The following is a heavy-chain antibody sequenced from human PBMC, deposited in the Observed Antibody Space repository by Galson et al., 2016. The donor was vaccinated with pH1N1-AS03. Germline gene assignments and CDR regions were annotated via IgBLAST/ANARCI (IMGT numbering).Heavy chain of an antibody. J-gene: IGHJ4*02. CDR1: GYTFTSYG. D-gene: IGHD3-10*01. CDR3: ARDLGGGIIKEAY. V-gene: IGHV1-18*04. Sequence: SVKVSCKASGYTFTSYGISWVRQAPGQGLEWMGWISGDNGNTNYAQKFQGRVTMTTDTSTSTAYMDLRSLSSDDTAGFYCARDLGGGIIKEAYWGQGTLVTVSS. CDR2: ISGDNGNT.